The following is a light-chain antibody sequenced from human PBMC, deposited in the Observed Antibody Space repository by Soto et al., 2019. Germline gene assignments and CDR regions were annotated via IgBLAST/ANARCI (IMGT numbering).Light chain of an antibody. Sequence: ETVLTQSPGTLSLSPGERATLSCRASQSVSRSYLAWYQQKPGQAPRLLIYGASSRATGIPDRFSGSGSGTDFTLTISRLEPEDFAVYYCQQYGSSPMYTFGQGTKLEIK. CDR2: GAS. CDR1: QSVSRSY. CDR3: QQYGSSPMYT. J-gene: IGKJ2*01. V-gene: IGKV3-20*01.